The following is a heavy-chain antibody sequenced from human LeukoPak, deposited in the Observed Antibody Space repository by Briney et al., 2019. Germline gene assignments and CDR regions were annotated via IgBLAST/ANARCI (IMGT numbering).Heavy chain of an antibody. J-gene: IGHJ1*01. V-gene: IGHV1-69*01. CDR3: ASTREDSSGYYGYFLH. CDR1: GGTFSSYA. CDR2: IIPIFGTA. Sequence: SVKVSCKASGGTFSSYAISWVRQAPGQGLEWMGGIIPIFGTANYAQKFQGRVTITADESTSTAYMELSSLRSEDTAVYYCASTREDSSGYYGYFLHWGHGTPVTVSS. D-gene: IGHD3-22*01.